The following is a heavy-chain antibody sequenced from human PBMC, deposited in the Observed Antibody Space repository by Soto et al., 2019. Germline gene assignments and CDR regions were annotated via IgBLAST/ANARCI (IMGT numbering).Heavy chain of an antibody. V-gene: IGHV1-2*04. Sequence: GASVKVSSKASGDTFTCYYMHWVRQAPGQGLEWMGWINPNSGGTNYAQKLQGWVTMTRDTSISTAYMELSRLRSDDTAVYYCARGRALQDGDERWNAFDNWGQGTMVTVSS. D-gene: IGHD4-17*01. CDR1: GDTFTCYY. CDR3: ARGRALQDGDERWNAFDN. J-gene: IGHJ3*02. CDR2: INPNSGGT.